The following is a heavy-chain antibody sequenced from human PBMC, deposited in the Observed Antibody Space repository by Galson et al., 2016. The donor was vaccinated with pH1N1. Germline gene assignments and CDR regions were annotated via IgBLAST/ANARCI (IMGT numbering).Heavy chain of an antibody. CDR3: ARDVRISLWLPDF. J-gene: IGHJ4*01. D-gene: IGHD5-18*01. V-gene: IGHV1-18*01. Sequence: SVKVSCKASGYTFTNYGITWVRQAPGQGLEWMAWMSAYNGNTNYAQKFQGRVTMATDTSTNTAYMELRNLTSDDTAVYYCARDVRISLWLPDFWGQGTLGTVSS. CDR2: MSAYNGNT. CDR1: GYTFTNYG.